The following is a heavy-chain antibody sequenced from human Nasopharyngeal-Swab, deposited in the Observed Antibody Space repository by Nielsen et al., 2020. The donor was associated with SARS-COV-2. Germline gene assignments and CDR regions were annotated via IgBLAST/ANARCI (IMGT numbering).Heavy chain of an antibody. J-gene: IGHJ3*02. CDR1: GGSVSSGSYY. CDR3: ARDPLVPAASDAFDI. V-gene: IGHV4-61*01. Sequence: LETLSLTCTGSGGSVSSGSYYWSWIRQPPGKGLEWIGYIYYSGSTNYNPSLKSRVTISVDTSKNQFSLKLSSVTAADTAVYYCARDPLVPAASDAFDIWGQGTMVTVSS. CDR2: IYYSGST. D-gene: IGHD2-2*01.